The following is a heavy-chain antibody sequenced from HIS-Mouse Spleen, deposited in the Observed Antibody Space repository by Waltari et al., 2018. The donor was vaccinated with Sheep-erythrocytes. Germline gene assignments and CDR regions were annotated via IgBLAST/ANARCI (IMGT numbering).Heavy chain of an antibody. CDR1: GFTFDDYA. V-gene: IGHV3-43D*03. J-gene: IGHJ4*02. Sequence: EVQLVESGGVVVQPGGSLRLSCAASGFTFDDYAMHWVRQAPGKGLGWVALISWDGGSTYYADSVKGRFTISRDNSKNSLYLQMNSLRAEDTALYYCAKDKFVGYSGYYFDYWGQGTLVTVSS. CDR3: AKDKFVGYSGYYFDY. CDR2: ISWDGGST. D-gene: IGHD5-12*01.